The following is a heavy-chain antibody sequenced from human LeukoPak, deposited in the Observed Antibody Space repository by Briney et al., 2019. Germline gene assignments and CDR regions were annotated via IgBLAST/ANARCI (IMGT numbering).Heavy chain of an antibody. D-gene: IGHD6-19*01. CDR2: IIPIFGTA. J-gene: IGHJ4*02. V-gene: IGHV1-69*01. CDR1: GGTFSSYA. Sequence: SVKVSCKASGGTFSSYAISWVRQAPGQGLEWMGGIIPIFGTANYAQKFQGRVTITADESTSTAYMELSSLRSEDTAVYYCARDGEGIAVAATAPVFDYWGQGTLVTVSS. CDR3: ARDGEGIAVAATAPVFDY.